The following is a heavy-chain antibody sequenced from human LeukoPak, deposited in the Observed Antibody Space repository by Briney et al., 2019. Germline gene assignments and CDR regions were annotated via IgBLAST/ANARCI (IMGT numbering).Heavy chain of an antibody. Sequence: GASVKVSCKASGGTFSSYAISWVRQAPGQGLEWMGGIIPVFGTANYAQKFQGRVTITADKSTSTAYMEPSSLRSEDTAVYYCAKTDGASPEYFQHWGQGTLVTVSS. CDR2: IIPVFGTA. J-gene: IGHJ1*01. V-gene: IGHV1-69*06. CDR1: GGTFSSYA. CDR3: AKTDGASPEYFQH.